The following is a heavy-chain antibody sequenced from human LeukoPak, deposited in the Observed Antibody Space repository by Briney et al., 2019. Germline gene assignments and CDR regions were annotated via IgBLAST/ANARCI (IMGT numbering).Heavy chain of an antibody. V-gene: IGHV3-66*02. Sequence: GGSLRLSCAASGFTVSSNYMSWVRQAPGKGLEWVSVIYSGGSTYYADSVKGRFTISRDNSKNTLYLQMNSLRAGDPAVYYCARDPDYYGMDVWGQGTRSPSP. CDR3: ARDPDYYGMDV. J-gene: IGHJ6*02. CDR1: GFTVSSNY. CDR2: IYSGGST.